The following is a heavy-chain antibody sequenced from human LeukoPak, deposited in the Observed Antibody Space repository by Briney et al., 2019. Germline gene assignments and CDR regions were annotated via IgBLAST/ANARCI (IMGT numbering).Heavy chain of an antibody. V-gene: IGHV3-48*03. CDR1: GFTFSSYE. D-gene: IGHD6-13*01. CDR2: ISSSGSTI. Sequence: GGSLRLSCAASGFTFSSYEMNWVRQAPGKGLEWVSYISSSGSTIYYADSVKGRFTISRDNSKNTLYLQMNSLRAEDTAVYYCAKSGTRSSWSPRVKTYLDYWGQGTLVTVSS. CDR3: AKSGTRSSWSPRVKTYLDY. J-gene: IGHJ4*02.